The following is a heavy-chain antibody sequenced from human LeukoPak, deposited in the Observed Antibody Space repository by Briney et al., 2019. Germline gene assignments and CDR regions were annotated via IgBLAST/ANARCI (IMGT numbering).Heavy chain of an antibody. V-gene: IGHV5-51*01. D-gene: IGHD3-9*01. Sequence: GESLKISCKGSGYSFTSYWIGWVRQMPGKGLEWMGIIYPGDSDTRYSPSFQGQVTISADKSISTAYLQWSSLKASDTAMYYCASRYYDILTGYANPFDAFDIWGQGTMVTVSS. CDR2: IYPGDSDT. CDR3: ASRYYDILTGYANPFDAFDI. CDR1: GYSFTSYW. J-gene: IGHJ3*02.